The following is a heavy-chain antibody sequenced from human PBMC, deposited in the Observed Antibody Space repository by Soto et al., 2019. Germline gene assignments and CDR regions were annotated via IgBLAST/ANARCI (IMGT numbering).Heavy chain of an antibody. V-gene: IGHV4-34*01. J-gene: IGHJ6*02. CDR3: ARHDYWSGSYHLNYYGMDV. Sequence: QVQLQQWGAGLLKPSETLSLTCAVYGGSFSGYYWSWIRQPPGKGLEWIGEINHSGSTNYNPSLKSRVTVSVDTSKNQVSLKLSSVTAADTAVYYCARHDYWSGSYHLNYYGMDVWGQGTTVTVSS. CDR2: INHSGST. CDR1: GGSFSGYY. D-gene: IGHD3-10*01.